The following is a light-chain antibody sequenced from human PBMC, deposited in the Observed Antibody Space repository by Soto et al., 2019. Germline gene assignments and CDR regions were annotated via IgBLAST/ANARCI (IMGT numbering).Light chain of an antibody. CDR2: DFS. J-gene: IGLJ2*01. Sequence: QSALTQPRSVSGSPGQSVTISCTGTSSDVGGYNYVSWYQQHPGKAPKLMIYDFSKLPSGVPDRFSGSNSGTTASLTISGLQAEDEDDYYCCSYAGSFLVVFGGGTKVTVL. CDR1: SSDVGGYNY. CDR3: CSYAGSFLVV. V-gene: IGLV2-11*01.